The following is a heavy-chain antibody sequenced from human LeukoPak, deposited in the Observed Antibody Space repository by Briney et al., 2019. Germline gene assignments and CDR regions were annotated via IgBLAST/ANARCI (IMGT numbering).Heavy chain of an antibody. Sequence: PSETLSLTCAVYGGSFSGYYWSWIRQPPGKGLEWIGNIFYSGSTYYSPSLRSRVTISLDTSRNQFSLKLNSVTAADTAVYYCARVRYCSGGSCLYYFDYWGQGTLVTVSS. CDR3: ARVRYCSGGSCLYYFDY. J-gene: IGHJ4*02. CDR1: GGSFSGYY. V-gene: IGHV4-34*12. CDR2: IFYSGST. D-gene: IGHD2-15*01.